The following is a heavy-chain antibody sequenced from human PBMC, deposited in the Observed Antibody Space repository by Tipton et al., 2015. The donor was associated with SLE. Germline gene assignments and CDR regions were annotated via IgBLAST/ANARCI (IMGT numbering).Heavy chain of an antibody. V-gene: IGHV4-34*01. CDR3: ARGPSGGATDARFDL. CDR1: GGSISSYY. D-gene: IGHD5-12*01. J-gene: IGHJ2*01. CDR2: INHSGST. Sequence: TLSLTCTVSGGSISSYYWSWIRQPPGKGLEWIGEINHSGSTNYNPSLKSRVTISVDTSKNQFSLKLSSVTAADTAVYYCARGPSGGATDARFDLWGRGTLVTVSS.